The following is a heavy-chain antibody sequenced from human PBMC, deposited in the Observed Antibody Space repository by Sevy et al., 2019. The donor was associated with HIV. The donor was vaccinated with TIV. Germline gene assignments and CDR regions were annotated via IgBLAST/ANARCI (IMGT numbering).Heavy chain of an antibody. CDR1: GYMFSIYR. Sequence: ASVKVSCKVSGYMFSIYRITWVRQAPGQGLEWMGWISPHTGDTKFAENFQDRVTMSTDTSTATAYMELSSLRSDDTAVYYCARAFCTSGRCYSLAYWGQGTLVTVSS. V-gene: IGHV1-18*01. D-gene: IGHD2-15*01. J-gene: IGHJ4*02. CDR2: ISPHTGDT. CDR3: ARAFCTSGRCYSLAY.